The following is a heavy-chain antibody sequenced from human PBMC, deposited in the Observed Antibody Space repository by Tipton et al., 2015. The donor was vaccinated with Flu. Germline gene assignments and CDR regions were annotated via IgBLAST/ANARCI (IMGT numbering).Heavy chain of an antibody. CDR3: ARGYDILTDGGGYFDY. CDR1: GFTFSSYA. D-gene: IGHD3-9*01. CDR2: IWYDGSNK. V-gene: IGHV3-33*01. Sequence: SLRLSCAASGFTFSSYAMHWVRQAPGKGPEWVAGIWYDGSNKYYADSVKGRFTISRDNSKNTLYLQMNSLRAEDTAVYYCARGYDILTDGGGYFDYWGQGTLVTVSS. J-gene: IGHJ4*02.